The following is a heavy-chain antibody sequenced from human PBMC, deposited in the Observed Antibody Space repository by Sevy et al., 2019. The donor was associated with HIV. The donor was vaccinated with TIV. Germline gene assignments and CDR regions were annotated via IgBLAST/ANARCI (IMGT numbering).Heavy chain of an antibody. V-gene: IGHV1-2*02. Sequence: ASVKVSCKASGYTFTGNYMHWVRQAPGQGLEWMGWINPNSGGTKYAQKFQGRVTMTRDTSISTAYMELSRLRSDDTAVYYCAKERVYCSGGTCKPGGWFDPWGQGTLVTVSS. CDR3: AKERVYCSGGTCKPGGWFDP. J-gene: IGHJ5*02. CDR2: INPNSGGT. CDR1: GYTFTGNY. D-gene: IGHD2-15*01.